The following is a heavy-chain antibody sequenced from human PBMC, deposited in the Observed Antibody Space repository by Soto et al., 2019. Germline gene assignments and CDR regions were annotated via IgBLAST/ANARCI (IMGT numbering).Heavy chain of an antibody. V-gene: IGHV1-69*13. CDR3: ARVYYYDSSGYLSPPYGMDV. J-gene: IGHJ6*02. CDR1: GGTFSSYA. D-gene: IGHD3-22*01. CDR2: IIPIFGTA. Sequence: ASVKVSCKASGGTFSSYAISWVRQAPGQGLEWMGGIIPIFGTANYAQKFQGRVTITADESTGTAYMELSSLRSEDTAVYYCARVYYYDSSGYLSPPYGMDVWGQGTTVTVSS.